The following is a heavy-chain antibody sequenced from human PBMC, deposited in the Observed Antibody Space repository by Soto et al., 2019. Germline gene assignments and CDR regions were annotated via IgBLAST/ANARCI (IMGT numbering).Heavy chain of an antibody. J-gene: IGHJ6*02. V-gene: IGHV3-53*02. CDR2: IYSGGST. Sequence: EVQLVETGGGLIQPGGSLRLSCAASGFTVSSNYMSWVRQAPGKGLGWVSVIYSGGSTYYADSVRGRFTISSDNSKNTLYLQMKSLRAEVTAVYYCARDPPATMHCMDVWGQGTTVTVSS. CDR1: GFTVSSNY. CDR3: ARDPPATMHCMDV.